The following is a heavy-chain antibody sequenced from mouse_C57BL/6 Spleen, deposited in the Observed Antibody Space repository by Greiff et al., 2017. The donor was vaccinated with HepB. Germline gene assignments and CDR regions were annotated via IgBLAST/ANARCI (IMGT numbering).Heavy chain of an antibody. V-gene: IGHV1-81*01. J-gene: IGHJ1*03. CDR3: ARSYYYGSSSWYFDV. CDR2: IYPRSGNT. Sequence: QVQLQQSGAELARPGASVKLSCKASGYTFTSYGISWVKQRTGQGLEWIGEIYPRSGNTYYNEKFKGKATLTADKSSSPAYIELRSLTSEDSAVYFCARSYYYGSSSWYFDVWGTGTTVTVSS. D-gene: IGHD1-1*01. CDR1: GYTFTSYG.